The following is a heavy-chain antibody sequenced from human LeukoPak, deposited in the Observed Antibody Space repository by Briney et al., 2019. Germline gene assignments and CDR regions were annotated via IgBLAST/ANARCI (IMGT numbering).Heavy chain of an antibody. CDR3: ARGGVDSTGSTNYFDY. J-gene: IGHJ4*02. CDR2: IYPGDSDT. D-gene: IGHD3-22*01. V-gene: IGHV5-51*01. CDR1: GYTFANYC. Sequence: GESLKISCKGSGYTFANYCIGWVRQMPGKGLEWMGIIYPGDSDTRYSPSFQGQVTISADKSISSAYLQWTSLKPSDTAIYYCARGGVDSTGSTNYFDYWGQGTLVTVSS.